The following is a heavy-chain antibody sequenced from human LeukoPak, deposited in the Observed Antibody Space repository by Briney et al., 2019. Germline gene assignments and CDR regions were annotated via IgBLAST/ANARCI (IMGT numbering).Heavy chain of an antibody. CDR3: AKAGHYYDSSGLNDAFDI. V-gene: IGHV3-23*01. Sequence: PGGSLRLSCSASGFTFSSYGMSWVRQAPGKGLEWVSGISGSGAGTYYADSVKGRFTISRDNSKNALYLQMNCLRAEDTAVYYCAKAGHYYDSSGLNDAFDIWGQGTMVIVSS. J-gene: IGHJ3*02. CDR1: GFTFSSYG. CDR2: ISGSGAGT. D-gene: IGHD3-22*01.